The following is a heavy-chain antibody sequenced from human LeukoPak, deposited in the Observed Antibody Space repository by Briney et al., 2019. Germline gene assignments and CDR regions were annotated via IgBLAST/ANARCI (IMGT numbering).Heavy chain of an antibody. CDR1: GGSISSSNW. V-gene: IGHV4-4*02. D-gene: IGHD3-16*01. Sequence: SGTLSLTCAVSGGSISSSNWWSWVRQPPGKGLEWIGEIYHSGSTNYNPSLKSRVTMSVDTSKNQFSLKLSSVTAVDTAVYYCARKSRGALDYWGQGALVTVSS. J-gene: IGHJ4*02. CDR2: IYHSGST. CDR3: ARKSRGALDY.